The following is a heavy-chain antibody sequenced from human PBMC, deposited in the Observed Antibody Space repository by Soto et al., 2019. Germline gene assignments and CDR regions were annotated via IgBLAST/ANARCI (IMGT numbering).Heavy chain of an antibody. D-gene: IGHD2-21*01. CDR3: ARDQGEVFALRY. Sequence: SETLSLTCTVSGGSISSGDYYWSWIRQPPGKGLEWIGYIYYSGSTYYNPSLKSRVTISVDTSKNQFSLKLSSVTAADTAVYYCARDQGEVFALRYWGQGTLVTVSS. V-gene: IGHV4-30-4*01. J-gene: IGHJ4*02. CDR1: GGSISSGDYY. CDR2: IYYSGST.